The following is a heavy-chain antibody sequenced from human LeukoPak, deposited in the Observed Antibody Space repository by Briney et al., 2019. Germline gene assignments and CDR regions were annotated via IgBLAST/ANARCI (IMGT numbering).Heavy chain of an antibody. CDR3: AKANPIPPRYCSMVRGVTCYYYMDV. J-gene: IGHJ6*03. CDR1: GFTFSSYA. CDR2: ISGSGGST. V-gene: IGHV3-23*01. Sequence: PGGSLRLSCAASGFTFSSYAMSWVRQAPGKGLEWVSAISGSGGSTYYADSVKGRFTISRDNSKNTLYLQMNSLRAEDTAVYYCAKANPIPPRYCSMVRGVTCYYYMDVWGKGTTVTISS. D-gene: IGHD3-10*01.